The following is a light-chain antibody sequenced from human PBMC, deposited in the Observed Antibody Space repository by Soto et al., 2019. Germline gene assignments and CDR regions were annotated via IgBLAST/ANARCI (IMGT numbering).Light chain of an antibody. CDR1: QSISDT. J-gene: IGKJ4*01. V-gene: IGKV3-15*01. CDR3: QHGYSTPLT. Sequence: EIVMTQSPATLSVSPCGRATLSCRASQSISDTLAWYQQKPGQAPRLLIHGASTRATGFPARFSGSGSGTDFTLTISSLQPDDFATYFCQHGYSTPLTFGGGTKV. CDR2: GAS.